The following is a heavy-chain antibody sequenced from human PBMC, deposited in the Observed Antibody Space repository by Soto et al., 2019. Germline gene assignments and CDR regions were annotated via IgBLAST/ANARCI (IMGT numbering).Heavy chain of an antibody. D-gene: IGHD4-17*01. J-gene: IGHJ4*02. Sequence: SVKVSCKASRGTFSSYTISWVRQAPGQGLEWMGRIIPILGIANYAQKFQGRVTITADKSTSTAYMELSSLRSEDTAVYYCASLPTVTYYFDYWGQGTLVTVSS. V-gene: IGHV1-69*02. CDR1: RGTFSSYT. CDR3: ASLPTVTYYFDY. CDR2: IIPILGIA.